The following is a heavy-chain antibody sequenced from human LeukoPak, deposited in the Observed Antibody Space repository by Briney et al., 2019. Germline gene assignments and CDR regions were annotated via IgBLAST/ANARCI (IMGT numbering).Heavy chain of an antibody. CDR2: IYWDDDK. Sequence: ESGPTLVKPTQTLALTCSFSGFSLSTSGVGVAWIRQPPGKALEWLALIYWDDDKRYSPSLKSRLTIMRDTSNKQVVLIMTNMDSLDTATYYCAHSGGYCSASTCYDHYDSWGQGTLVTVSS. D-gene: IGHD2-15*01. CDR3: AHSGGYCSASTCYDHYDS. CDR1: GFSLSTSGVG. J-gene: IGHJ4*02. V-gene: IGHV2-5*02.